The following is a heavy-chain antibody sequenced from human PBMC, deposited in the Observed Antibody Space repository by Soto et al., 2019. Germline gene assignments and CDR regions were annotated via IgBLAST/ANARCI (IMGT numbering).Heavy chain of an antibody. V-gene: IGHV3-30-3*01. Sequence: PGGSLRLSCAASGFTFSSYAMHWVRQAPGKGLEWVAAISYDGSNKYYADSVKGRFTISRDNSKNTLYLQMNSLRAEDTAVYYCARDQRTEAAGLFFYYYGMDVWGQGTTVTVSS. CDR3: ARDQRTEAAGLFFYYYGMDV. D-gene: IGHD6-13*01. CDR1: GFTFSSYA. J-gene: IGHJ6*02. CDR2: ISYDGSNK.